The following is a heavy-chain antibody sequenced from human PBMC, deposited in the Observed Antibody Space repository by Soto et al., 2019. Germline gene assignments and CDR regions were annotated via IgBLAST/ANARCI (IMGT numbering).Heavy chain of an antibody. CDR1: DDSFRCAEYY. Sequence: SETLSLTCTVSDDSFRCAEYYWSWIRQPLGKGPEWIGYTYYNGDTKYNPALRSRVTMSEDTSKNQFSLRLSSVTAADTAVYFCARGPAYIDGWRTFDLWGRGILVTVSS. CDR3: ARGPAYIDGWRTFDL. CDR2: TYYNGDT. J-gene: IGHJ4*02. D-gene: IGHD6-19*01. V-gene: IGHV4-61*08.